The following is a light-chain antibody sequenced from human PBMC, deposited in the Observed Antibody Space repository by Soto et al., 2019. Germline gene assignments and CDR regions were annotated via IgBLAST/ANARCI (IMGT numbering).Light chain of an antibody. V-gene: IGLV2-23*01. CDR1: SGDIGTYNF. CDR2: EGA. CDR3: SSYAGSSTLV. Sequence: QSALTQPASVSGSPGQSITISCTGTSGDIGTYNFVSWYQQYPGTAPKLVIYEGAKRPPEVPNRFSGSKSGNTASLSISGLQAEDEAVYYCSSYAGSSTLVFGGGTKVTVL. J-gene: IGLJ3*02.